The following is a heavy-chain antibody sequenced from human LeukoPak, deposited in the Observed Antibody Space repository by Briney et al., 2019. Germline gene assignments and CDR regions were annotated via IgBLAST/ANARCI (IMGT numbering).Heavy chain of an antibody. CDR2: IIPILGIA. D-gene: IGHD3-10*01. Sequence: SVKVSCKASGGTFSSYAISWVRQAPGQGLGWMGRIIPILGIANYAQKFQGRVTITADKSTSTAYMELSSLRSEDTAVYYCARVSPYGSGSPIDYWGQGTLVTVSS. J-gene: IGHJ4*02. V-gene: IGHV1-69*04. CDR1: GGTFSSYA. CDR3: ARVSPYGSGSPIDY.